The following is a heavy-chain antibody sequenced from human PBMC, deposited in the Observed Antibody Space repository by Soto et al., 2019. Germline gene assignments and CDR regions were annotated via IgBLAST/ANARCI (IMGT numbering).Heavy chain of an antibody. J-gene: IGHJ4*02. V-gene: IGHV3-30*18. D-gene: IGHD4-4*01. Sequence: GGSLTVSRAASEFSICTYATHCDHKTPGKGLEWVTVISHDGNNKYYADSVKGRFTISRDNSKNTLYLQLSSLRAEDTAVYYCAKTMTTGSTVSDCWGQVTLGTVAS. CDR3: AKTMTTGSTVSDC. CDR1: EFSICTYA. CDR2: ISHDGNNK.